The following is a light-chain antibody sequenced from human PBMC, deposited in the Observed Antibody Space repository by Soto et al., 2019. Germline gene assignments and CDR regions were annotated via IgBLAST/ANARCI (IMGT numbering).Light chain of an antibody. CDR2: GAS. Sequence: DTVLTQSPGTLSLSPGERATLSCRASQSIRSNYLAWYRQTPGQAPRLLIYGASKRASGIADRFSGSGSGTDFTLIISRLEPEDFALYYCQQYGSSPWTFGQGTKVEIK. V-gene: IGKV3-20*01. CDR3: QQYGSSPWT. CDR1: QSIRSNY. J-gene: IGKJ1*01.